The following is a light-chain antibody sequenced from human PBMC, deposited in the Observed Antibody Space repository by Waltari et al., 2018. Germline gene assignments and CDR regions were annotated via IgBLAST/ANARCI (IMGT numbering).Light chain of an antibody. CDR3: QQYDDFPPYN. CDR2: DAS. V-gene: IGKV1-33*01. Sequence: DIQMTQSPSSLSASVGDRVTISCQASRDIKNQLKWYQQKPGKAPTLLIYDASNLEIGVPSRFSGRGSGTHFTLTISSLQPEDVATYYGQQYDDFPPYNFGQGTKVEI. J-gene: IGKJ2*01. CDR1: RDIKNQ.